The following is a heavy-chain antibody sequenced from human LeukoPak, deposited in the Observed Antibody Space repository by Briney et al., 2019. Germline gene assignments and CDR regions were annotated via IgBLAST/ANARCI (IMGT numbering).Heavy chain of an antibody. D-gene: IGHD6-13*01. CDR2: INHSGST. V-gene: IGHV4-34*01. CDR3: ARGSAAAGTGY. Sequence: PSETLSLTCAVYGGSFSGYYWSWIRQPPGKGLEWIGEINHSGSTNYNPSLKSRVTISVDTSKNQSSLKLSSVTAADTAVYYCARGSAAAGTGYWGQGTLVTVSS. J-gene: IGHJ4*02. CDR1: GGSFSGYY.